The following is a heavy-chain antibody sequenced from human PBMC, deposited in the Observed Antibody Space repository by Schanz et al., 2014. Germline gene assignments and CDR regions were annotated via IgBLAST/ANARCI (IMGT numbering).Heavy chain of an antibody. J-gene: IGHJ4*02. CDR1: GFNFSDYA. CDR2: VSRSTPDI. V-gene: IGHV3-48*01. CDR3: VRDSYFAFDY. D-gene: IGHD3-10*01. Sequence: EVQLVESGGGLVPPGGSLRLSCAASGFNFSDYAMCWVRQAPGKGLEWVSYVSRSTPDIYYADSVKGRFTMSRDNAKNSVCLQMNSLRAEDTAVYYCVRDSYFAFDYWGQGTLVTVSS.